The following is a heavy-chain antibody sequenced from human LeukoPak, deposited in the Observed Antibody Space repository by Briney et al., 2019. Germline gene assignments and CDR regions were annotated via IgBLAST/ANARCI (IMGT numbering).Heavy chain of an antibody. J-gene: IGHJ5*02. CDR1: GYTFTSYG. V-gene: IGHV1-18*01. D-gene: IGHD3-9*01. CDR2: INAYNGNT. Sequence: GASVKVSCKASGYTFTSYGISGVRQAPGQGLEWMGWINAYNGNTNYAQKLQGRVTMTTDTSTSTAYMELRSLRSDDTAVYYCARVDVLRYFDWLFNTHRFDPWGQGTLVTVSS. CDR3: ARVDVLRYFDWLFNTHRFDP.